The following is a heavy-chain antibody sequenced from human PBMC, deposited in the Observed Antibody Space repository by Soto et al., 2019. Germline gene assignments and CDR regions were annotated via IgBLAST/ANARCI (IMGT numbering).Heavy chain of an antibody. CDR1: GFTFDDYG. CDR3: ARTLGYCSGGSCYYDAFDI. Sequence: PGGSLRLSCAASGFTFDDYGMSWVRQAPGKGLEWVSGINWNGGSTGYADSVKGRFTISRDNAKNSLYLQMNSLRAEDTALYYCARTLGYCSGGSCYYDAFDIWGQGTMVTVSS. J-gene: IGHJ3*02. V-gene: IGHV3-20*04. D-gene: IGHD2-15*01. CDR2: INWNGGST.